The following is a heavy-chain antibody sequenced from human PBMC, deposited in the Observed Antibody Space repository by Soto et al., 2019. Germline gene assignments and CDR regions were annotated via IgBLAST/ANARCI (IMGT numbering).Heavy chain of an antibody. D-gene: IGHD3-9*01. CDR2: INSDGSST. Sequence: GGSLRLSCAASRLTFNSSGVHWVRQAPGKGLVWVSRINSDGSSTSYADSVKGRFTISRDNAKNTLYLQMNSLRAEDTAVYYCARGPRYFDWVLPPYYYYGMDVWGKGTTVTVSS. V-gene: IGHV3-74*01. CDR1: RLTFNSSG. CDR3: ARGPRYFDWVLPPYYYYGMDV. J-gene: IGHJ6*01.